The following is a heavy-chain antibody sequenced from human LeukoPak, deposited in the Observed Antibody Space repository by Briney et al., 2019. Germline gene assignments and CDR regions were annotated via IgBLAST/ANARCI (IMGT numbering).Heavy chain of an antibody. CDR1: GYTFTGYY. V-gene: IGHV1-2*04. Sequence: ASVKVSCKASGYTFTGYYMHWVRQAPGQGLEWMGWINPNSGGTNYAQKFQGWVTMTRDTSISTAYMELSRLRSDDTAVYYCARATDYYYDSSGTLDYWGQGTLVTVSS. CDR2: INPNSGGT. J-gene: IGHJ4*02. CDR3: ARATDYYYDSSGTLDY. D-gene: IGHD3-22*01.